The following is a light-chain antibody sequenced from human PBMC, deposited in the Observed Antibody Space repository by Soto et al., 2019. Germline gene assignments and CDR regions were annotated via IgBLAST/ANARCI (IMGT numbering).Light chain of an antibody. J-gene: IGKJ5*01. Sequence: IHIPQSQSSLSASVGDRVTITCRASRSVSNYLSWYQQKPGKAPKLLIYVVSSFQSGVPSRFSGSGPGTDFTLTITSLQSEDIALYYCQQYNIWPPITFGQGTRLEIK. V-gene: IGKV1-39*01. CDR2: VVS. CDR1: RSVSNY. CDR3: QQYNIWPPIT.